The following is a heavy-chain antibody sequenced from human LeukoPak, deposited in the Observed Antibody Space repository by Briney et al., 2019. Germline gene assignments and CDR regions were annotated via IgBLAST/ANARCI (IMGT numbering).Heavy chain of an antibody. V-gene: IGHV4-59*01. Sequence: SETLSLTCTVSGGSISSYYWSWIRQPPGKGLEWIGYIYYSGNTNYNPSLKSRVTISVDTSKNQFSLTLSSVTAADTAVYYCARIPKRFYYDTSGYYLDYWGQGALVTVSS. D-gene: IGHD3-22*01. CDR1: GGSISSYY. J-gene: IGHJ4*02. CDR3: ARIPKRFYYDTSGYYLDY. CDR2: IYYSGNT.